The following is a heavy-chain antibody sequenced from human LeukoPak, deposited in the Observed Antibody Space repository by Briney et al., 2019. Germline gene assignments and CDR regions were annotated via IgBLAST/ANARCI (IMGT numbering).Heavy chain of an antibody. CDR3: AKSLIVVVPAARSLDAFDI. V-gene: IGHV3-23*01. CDR2: IGRSGDKT. CDR1: GFTFSNCA. J-gene: IGHJ3*02. Sequence: GGSLRLSCAASGFTFSNCAMSWVRQAPGQGLEWVSVIGRSGDKTNYADSVKGRFTASRDNSKNTLYLQMNSLRAEDTAVYYCAKSLIVVVPAARSLDAFDIWGQGTMVTVSS. D-gene: IGHD2-2*01.